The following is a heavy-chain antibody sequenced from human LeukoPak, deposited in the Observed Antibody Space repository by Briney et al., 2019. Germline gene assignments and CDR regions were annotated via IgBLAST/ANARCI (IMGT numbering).Heavy chain of an antibody. CDR2: IYTSGST. CDR1: GYSISSGYY. D-gene: IGHD2-8*01. J-gene: IGHJ4*02. V-gene: IGHV4-4*07. Sequence: KASETLSLTCAVSGYSISSGYYWTWIRQPAGKGLEWIGRIYTSGSTNYNPSLKSRVTMSVGTSKNQFSLNLSSVTAADTGVYYCARGAVEDIVLMVYADWSQGSRVTVSS. CDR3: ARGAVEDIVLMVYAD.